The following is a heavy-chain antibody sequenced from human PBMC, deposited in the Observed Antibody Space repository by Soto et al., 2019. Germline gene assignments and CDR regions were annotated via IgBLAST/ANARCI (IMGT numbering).Heavy chain of an antibody. D-gene: IGHD3-22*01. CDR1: GFTFDDYA. CDR2: INWNSGIK. CDR3: AKGGGYYYDSSGSQGIVY. V-gene: IGHV3-9*01. J-gene: IGHJ4*02. Sequence: GGSLRLSCAASGFTFDDYAMHWVRQAPGKGLEWVSGINWNSGIKGYADSVKGRFTISRDNAKNSLYLQMNSLRAADTALYYCAKGGGYYYDSSGSQGIVYWGQGTLVTVSS.